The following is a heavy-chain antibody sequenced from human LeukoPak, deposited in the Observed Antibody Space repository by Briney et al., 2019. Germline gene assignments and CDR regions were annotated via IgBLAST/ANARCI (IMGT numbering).Heavy chain of an antibody. J-gene: IGHJ4*02. V-gene: IGHV1-69*13. Sequence: GASVKVSCKASGGTFSSYAISWVRQAPGQGLEWMGGIIPIFGTANYAQKFQGRVTITADESTSTAYMELSSLRSEDTAAYYCARGLSSGYYYGGYWGQGTLVTVSS. CDR1: GGTFSSYA. D-gene: IGHD3-22*01. CDR3: ARGLSSGYYYGGY. CDR2: IIPIFGTA.